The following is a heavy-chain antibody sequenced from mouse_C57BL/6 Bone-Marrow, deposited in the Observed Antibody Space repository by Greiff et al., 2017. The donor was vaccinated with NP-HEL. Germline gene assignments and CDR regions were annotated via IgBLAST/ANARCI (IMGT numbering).Heavy chain of an antibody. V-gene: IGHV5-4*01. D-gene: IGHD3-3*01. Sequence: DVQLVESGGGLVKPGGSLKLSCAASGFTFSSYAMSWVRQTPEKRLEWVATISDGGSYTYYPDNVKGRFTISRDNAKNNLYLQMSHLKSEDTAMYYCAREGWDAMDYWGQGTSVTVSS. CDR2: ISDGGSYT. CDR3: AREGWDAMDY. J-gene: IGHJ4*01. CDR1: GFTFSSYA.